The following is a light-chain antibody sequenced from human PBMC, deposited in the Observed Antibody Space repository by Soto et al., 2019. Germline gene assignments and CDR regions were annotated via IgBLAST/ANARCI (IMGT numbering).Light chain of an antibody. CDR3: QQYGYSPYT. Sequence: IVLTQAPGTLSLSPGERATFSCRASRSVIRRYLAWYQQKPGQAPRLLIYGASSRATGIPDRFSSSGSGTEFTLTISGLEAEDFAVYYCQQYGYSPYTFGQGTKLEIK. CDR2: GAS. CDR1: RSVIRRY. V-gene: IGKV3-20*01. J-gene: IGKJ2*01.